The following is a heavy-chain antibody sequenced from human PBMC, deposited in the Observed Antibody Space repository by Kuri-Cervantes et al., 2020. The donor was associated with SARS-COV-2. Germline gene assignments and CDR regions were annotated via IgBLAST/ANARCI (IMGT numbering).Heavy chain of an antibody. CDR3: ATDWVLSRVVISYGMDV. CDR2: ISAYNGNT. Sequence: ASVKVSCKASGYTFTSYGISWVRQAPGQGLEWMGWISAYNGNTNYAQKLQGRVTMTTDTSTSTAYMELSSLRSEDTAVYYCATDWVLSRVVISYGMDVWGQGTTVTVSS. D-gene: IGHD3-3*01. CDR1: GYTFTSYG. V-gene: IGHV1-18*04. J-gene: IGHJ6*02.